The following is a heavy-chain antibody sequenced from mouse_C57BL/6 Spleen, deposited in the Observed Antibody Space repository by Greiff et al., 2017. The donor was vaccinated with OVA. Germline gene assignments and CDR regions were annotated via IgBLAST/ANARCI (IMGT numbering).Heavy chain of an antibody. CDR3: ARSATTVVSTDY. CDR2: IYPRSGNT. V-gene: IGHV1-81*01. J-gene: IGHJ2*01. Sequence: QVQLQQSGAELARPGASVKLSCKASGYTFTSYGISWVKQRTGQGLEWIGEIYPRSGNTYYNEKFKGKATLTADKSSSTSYMELRSPTSADSAVYFCARSATTVVSTDYWGQGTTLTVSS. D-gene: IGHD1-1*01. CDR1: GYTFTSYG.